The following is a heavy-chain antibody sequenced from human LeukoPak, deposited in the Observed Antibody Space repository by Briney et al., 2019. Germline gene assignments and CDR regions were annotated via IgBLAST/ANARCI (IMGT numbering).Heavy chain of an antibody. CDR2: IYYSGST. V-gene: IGHV4-59*01. CDR1: GGSISSYY. CDR3: ARGSTWTYFDY. J-gene: IGHJ4*02. Sequence: PSETLSLTCTVSGGSISSYYWSWIRQPPGKGLEWIGYIYYSGSTNYNPSLKSRVTISVGTSKNQFSLKLSSVTAADTAVYYCARGSTWTYFDYWGQGTLVTVSS. D-gene: IGHD2-2*01.